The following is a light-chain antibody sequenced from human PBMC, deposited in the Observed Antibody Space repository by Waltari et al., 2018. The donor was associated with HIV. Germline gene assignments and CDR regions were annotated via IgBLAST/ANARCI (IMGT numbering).Light chain of an antibody. V-gene: IGKV3D-15*03. CDR1: ENVYTN. Sequence: ETVMTQSPATLSVSPGERATLSCRASENVYTNLTLYQQKPGQAPRLLILAAYIRDTGVPVRFSGSGSGTVFTLTINILQSEDFAVYYCQQYNRRPPWTFGQGTKVEVK. CDR3: QQYNRRPPWT. CDR2: AAY. J-gene: IGKJ1*01.